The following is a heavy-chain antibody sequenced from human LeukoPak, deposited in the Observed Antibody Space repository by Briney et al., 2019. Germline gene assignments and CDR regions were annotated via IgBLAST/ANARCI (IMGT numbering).Heavy chain of an antibody. CDR2: IYHSGST. CDR1: GGSISSSSYH. Sequence: PSETLSLTCTVSGGSISSSSYHWGWIRQPPGKGLEWIGSIYHSGSTYYNPSLKSRVTISVDTPKNQFSLKLSSVTAADTAVYYCARGVARSSKFHFSYYFDYWGQGTLVTVSS. D-gene: IGHD6-6*01. V-gene: IGHV4-39*07. CDR3: ARGVARSSKFHFSYYFDY. J-gene: IGHJ4*02.